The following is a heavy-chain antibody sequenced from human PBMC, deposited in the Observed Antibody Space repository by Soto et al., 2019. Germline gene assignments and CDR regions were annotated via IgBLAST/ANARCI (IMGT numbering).Heavy chain of an antibody. CDR1: GFTFSSYA. Sequence: GGSLRLSCAASGFTFSSYAMSWVRQAPGKGLEWVSAISGSGGSTYYADSVKGRFTISRDNSKNTLYLQMNSLRAEDTAVYYCAKDHDYDILTGKDAFDIRGQGTMVTVSS. CDR2: ISGSGGST. V-gene: IGHV3-23*01. J-gene: IGHJ3*02. D-gene: IGHD3-9*01. CDR3: AKDHDYDILTGKDAFDI.